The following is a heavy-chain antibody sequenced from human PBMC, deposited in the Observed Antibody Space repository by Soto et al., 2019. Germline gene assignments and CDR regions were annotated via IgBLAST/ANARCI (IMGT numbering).Heavy chain of an antibody. D-gene: IGHD1-26*01. Sequence: QVQLVESGGGVVQPGRSLRLSCAASGFTFSSYGMHWVRKAPGKGLEWVAVISYDGSNKYYADSVKGRFTLSRDNSKNTLYLQMNSLRAEDTAVYYCAKDQWELLNYYYGMDVWGQGSTVTVSS. J-gene: IGHJ6*02. CDR1: GFTFSSYG. CDR3: AKDQWELLNYYYGMDV. V-gene: IGHV3-30*18. CDR2: ISYDGSNK.